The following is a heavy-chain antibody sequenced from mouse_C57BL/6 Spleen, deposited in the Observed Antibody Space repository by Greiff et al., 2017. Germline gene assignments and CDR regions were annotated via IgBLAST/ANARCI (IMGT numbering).Heavy chain of an antibody. D-gene: IGHD1-1*01. Sequence: VKLQESGAELVRPGTSVKVSCKASGYAFTNYLIEWVKQRPGQGLEWIGVINPGSGGTNYNEKFKGKATLTADKSSSTAYMQLSSLTSEDSAVYFCARSGYYGSRGFFDYWGQGTTLTVSS. J-gene: IGHJ2*01. CDR1: GYAFTNYL. CDR2: INPGSGGT. CDR3: ARSGYYGSRGFFDY. V-gene: IGHV1-54*01.